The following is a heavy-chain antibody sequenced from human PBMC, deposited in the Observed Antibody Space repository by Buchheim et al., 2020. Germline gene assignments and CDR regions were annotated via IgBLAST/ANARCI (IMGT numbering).Heavy chain of an antibody. J-gene: IGHJ4*02. Sequence: QVQLVESGGGLVKPGGSLRLACAASGFTFSDHYMSWIRQAPGKGLEWVSHISNSGSDVFYADSVKGRFTISRDNAKTSMYLQMNSLRAEDTAVYFCARRRLAINAGFDYWGQGSL. CDR2: ISNSGSDV. V-gene: IGHV3-11*01. CDR3: ARRRLAINAGFDY. D-gene: IGHD3-16*01. CDR1: GFTFSDHY.